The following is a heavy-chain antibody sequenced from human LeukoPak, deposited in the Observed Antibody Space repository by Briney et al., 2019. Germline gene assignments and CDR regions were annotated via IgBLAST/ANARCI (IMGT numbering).Heavy chain of an antibody. Sequence: EASVTVSCKASGYTFTDYYIHWVRQAPGQGLEWMGRINPNSGGTNYAQKFDDRVTITRDTSASTAYMELSSLRSEDTAVHYCARGPIPRGEGKPNWFDPWGQGTLVTVSS. CDR3: ARGPIPRGEGKPNWFDP. V-gene: IGHV1-2*06. J-gene: IGHJ5*02. D-gene: IGHD3-16*01. CDR1: GYTFTDYY. CDR2: INPNSGGT.